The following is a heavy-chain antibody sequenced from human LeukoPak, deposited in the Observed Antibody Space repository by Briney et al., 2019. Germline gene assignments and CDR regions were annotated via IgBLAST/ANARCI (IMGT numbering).Heavy chain of an antibody. V-gene: IGHV3-7*01. Sequence: GGSLRLSCAASGFTFSSYWMSWVRQAPGKGLEWVANIKQDGSEKYYVDSVKGRFTISRDNAKNSLYLQMNSLRAEDTAVYYCARDSGTYNYDSSGPNYNYYYYYMDVWGKGTTVTVSS. D-gene: IGHD3-22*01. CDR3: ARDSGTYNYDSSGPNYNYYYYYMDV. CDR1: GFTFSSYW. J-gene: IGHJ6*03. CDR2: IKQDGSEK.